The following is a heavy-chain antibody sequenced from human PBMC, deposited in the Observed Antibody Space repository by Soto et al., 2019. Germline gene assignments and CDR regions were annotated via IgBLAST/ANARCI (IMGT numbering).Heavy chain of an antibody. Sequence: QVQLVQSGAEVKKPGSSVKVSCKASGGTFSSYAISWVRQAPGQGLEWMGGIIPIFGTANYAQKFQGRVTITADKSTSTAYRELSSMRSEDTAVYYCARAGGGIAAAGTFDYWGQGTLVTVSS. V-gene: IGHV1-69*06. CDR2: IIPIFGTA. D-gene: IGHD6-13*01. CDR1: GGTFSSYA. CDR3: ARAGGGIAAAGTFDY. J-gene: IGHJ4*02.